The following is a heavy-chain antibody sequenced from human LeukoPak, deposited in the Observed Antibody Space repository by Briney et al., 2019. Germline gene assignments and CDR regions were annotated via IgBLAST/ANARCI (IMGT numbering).Heavy chain of an antibody. CDR1: GFTFSTYA. J-gene: IGHJ6*02. CDR3: ARNNGMDV. CDR2: VNRDGSET. Sequence: PGGSLRLSCVVSGFTFSTYAMSWVRQVPGRGPEWVANVNRDGSETYYLDSVKGRFTISKDNAKISLYLQMNSLRAEDTALYHCARNNGMDVWGQGTTVIVSS. V-gene: IGHV3-7*03.